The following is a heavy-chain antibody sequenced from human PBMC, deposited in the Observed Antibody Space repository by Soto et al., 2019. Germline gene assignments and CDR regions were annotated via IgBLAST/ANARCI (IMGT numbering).Heavy chain of an antibody. CDR3: IRGSAAVVGGGFFDS. V-gene: IGHV3-74*01. Sequence: EVQLMQSGGGLLQPGTGGSLRLSCAASGFTFSRHWMHWVRQGPGKGLLWVSRIGPDGSTTTYADSLKGRVTVSRDNAQSILYLQLSSLTAEDTAVYYCIRGSAAVVGGGFFDSWGQGTLVTVSS. CDR2: IGPDGSTT. J-gene: IGHJ4*02. D-gene: IGHD2-21*01. CDR1: GFTFSRHW.